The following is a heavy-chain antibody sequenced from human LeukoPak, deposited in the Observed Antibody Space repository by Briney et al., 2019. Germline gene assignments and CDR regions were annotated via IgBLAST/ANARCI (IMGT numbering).Heavy chain of an antibody. V-gene: IGHV4-38-2*02. Sequence: SETLSLTCTVSGFSISSGYYWGWTRQPPGKGLEWIGNIYHSGSTSYNPSLKSRVTIFVDTSKNQFSLKLSSVTAADTAVYYCASQMYRSSSVADLGYWGQGTLVIVSS. J-gene: IGHJ4*02. D-gene: IGHD6-6*01. CDR3: ASQMYRSSSVADLGY. CDR2: IYHSGST. CDR1: GFSISSGYY.